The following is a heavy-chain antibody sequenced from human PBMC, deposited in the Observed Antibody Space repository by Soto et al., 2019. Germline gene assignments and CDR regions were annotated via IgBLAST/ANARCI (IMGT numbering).Heavy chain of an antibody. Sequence: TGGSLRLSCAASGFTFRSYAMHWVRQAPGKGLEWVAAISYDENNRYYTDSVKGRFTISRDNSKNTLYLQVNSLRAEDTAVYYCARALDTAMASKDNWFDPWGQGTLVTVSS. CDR2: ISYDENNR. J-gene: IGHJ5*02. CDR1: GFTFRSYA. CDR3: ARALDTAMASKDNWFDP. V-gene: IGHV3-30-3*01. D-gene: IGHD5-18*01.